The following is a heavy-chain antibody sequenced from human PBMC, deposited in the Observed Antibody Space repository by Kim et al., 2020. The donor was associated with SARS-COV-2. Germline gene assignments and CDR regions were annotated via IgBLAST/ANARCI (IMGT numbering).Heavy chain of an antibody. J-gene: IGHJ6*02. Sequence: GGSLRLSCAASGFTFSSFAMSWVRQAPGKGLKWVSAISGSGGGTYYADSVRGWFTISRDNSKKTLYLQMTSLRAEDTAVYYCAKSDDILSDYYYYYYGMEVWGQGHTVTVSS. D-gene: IGHD3-9*01. V-gene: IGHV3-23*01. CDR3: AKSDDILSDYYYYYYGMEV. CDR1: GFTFSSFA. CDR2: ISGSGGGT.